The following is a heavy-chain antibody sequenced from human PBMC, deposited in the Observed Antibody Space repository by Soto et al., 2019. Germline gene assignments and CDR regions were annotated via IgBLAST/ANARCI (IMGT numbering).Heavy chain of an antibody. CDR1: GGSFSCYY. V-gene: IGHV4-34*01. CDR3: ARGPITTNPRFDP. CDR2: INHSGST. D-gene: IGHD3-22*01. Sequence: PSETLSLTFAVYGGSFSCYYWSWIRQPPGKGLEWIGEINHSGSTNHNPSLKSRVTISVDTSNNQFSLKLSSVTAEDTAVYYCARGPITTNPRFDPWGQGTLVPVYS. J-gene: IGHJ5*02.